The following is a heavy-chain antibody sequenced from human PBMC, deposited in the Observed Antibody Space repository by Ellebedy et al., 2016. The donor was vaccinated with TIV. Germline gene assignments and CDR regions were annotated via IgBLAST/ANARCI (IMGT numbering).Heavy chain of an antibody. V-gene: IGHV4-30-4*01. Sequence: MPSETLSLTCTVSGGSISSGDYYWSWIRQPPGKGLEWIGYIYYSWSTYYNLSLKSRVTISVDTSKNQFSLKLSSVTAADTAVFYCAREISYYYGMDVWGQGTTVTVSS. J-gene: IGHJ6*02. CDR1: GGSISSGDYY. CDR2: IYYSWST. CDR3: AREISYYYGMDV. D-gene: IGHD3-3*01.